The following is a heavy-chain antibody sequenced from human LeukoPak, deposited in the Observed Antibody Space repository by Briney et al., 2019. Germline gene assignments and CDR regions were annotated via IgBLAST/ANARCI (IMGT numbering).Heavy chain of an antibody. Sequence: GGSLRLSCAASGFTFSNYWMSWVRQAPGKGLEWVANIKQDGSEKYYVDSVKGRFTISGDNAKNSLYLQMNSLRAEDTAVYYCATDKSYGDANDFWGQGTLVTVSS. V-gene: IGHV3-7*01. CDR1: GFTFSNYW. D-gene: IGHD4-17*01. CDR2: IKQDGSEK. J-gene: IGHJ4*02. CDR3: ATDKSYGDANDF.